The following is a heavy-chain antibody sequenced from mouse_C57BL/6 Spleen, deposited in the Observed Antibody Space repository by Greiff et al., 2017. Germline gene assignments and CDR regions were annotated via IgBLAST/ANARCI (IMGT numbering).Heavy chain of an antibody. Sequence: EVQLVESGPELVKPGASVKISCKASGYSFTGYYMNWVKQSPEKSLEWIGEINPSTGGTTYNQKFKAKATLTVDKSSSTAYMQLKSLTSEDSAVYYCARREAYYSNSYAMDYWGQGTSVTVSS. CDR3: ARREAYYSNSYAMDY. CDR1: GYSFTGYY. J-gene: IGHJ4*01. V-gene: IGHV1-42*01. D-gene: IGHD2-5*01. CDR2: INPSTGGT.